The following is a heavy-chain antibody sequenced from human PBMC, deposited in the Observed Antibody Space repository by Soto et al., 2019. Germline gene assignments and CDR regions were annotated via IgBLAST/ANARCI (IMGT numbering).Heavy chain of an antibody. CDR3: ARGGGYDSFDY. V-gene: IGHV4-30-2*06. D-gene: IGHD5-12*01. Sequence: TLSLTCTVSGASISYGGFSWSWIRQSPGKGLEWIGYISHLENTYLHPSFKSRLTMSIDRTRNQFSLKLSSVTAADMAVYYCARGGGYDSFDYWGQGVLVTVSS. CDR1: GASISYGGFS. J-gene: IGHJ4*02. CDR2: ISHLENT.